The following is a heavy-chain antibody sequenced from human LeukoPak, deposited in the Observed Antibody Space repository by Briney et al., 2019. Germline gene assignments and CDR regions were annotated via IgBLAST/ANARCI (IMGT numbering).Heavy chain of an antibody. J-gene: IGHJ4*02. CDR3: ARGRIAARPRGRYYFDY. CDR2: INPNSGGT. CDR1: GYTFTGYY. D-gene: IGHD6-6*01. Sequence: ASVKVSCKASGYTFTGYYMHWVRQAPGQGLEWMGWINPNSGGTNYAQKFQGRVTMTRDTSISTAYMELSSLRSEDTAVYYCARGRIAARPRGRYYFDYWGQGTLVTVSS. V-gene: IGHV1-2*02.